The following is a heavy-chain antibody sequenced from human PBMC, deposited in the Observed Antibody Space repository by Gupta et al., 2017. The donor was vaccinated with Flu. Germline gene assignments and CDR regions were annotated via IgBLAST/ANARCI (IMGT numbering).Heavy chain of an antibody. D-gene: IGHD1-1*01. V-gene: IGHV3-21*06. CDR2: ISRISRFA. CDR3: AKNKASGTTKGSFDV. Sequence: QAPGKGLEWVSSISRISRFAFYADSVKGRFSVSRDNAKGSVYLQMNSLRAEDTAVYYCAKNKASGTTKGSFDVWGQGTMLTVSA. J-gene: IGHJ3*01.